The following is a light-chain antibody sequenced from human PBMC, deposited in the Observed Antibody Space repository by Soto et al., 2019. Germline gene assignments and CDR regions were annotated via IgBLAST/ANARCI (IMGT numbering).Light chain of an antibody. CDR2: EGS. Sequence: QSALTQPASVSGSPGQSITISCTGTSSDVGSYNLVSWYQQHPGKAPKLMIYEGSKRPSGVSNRFSGSKSGNTASLTISGLQAVYEADYYCCSYAGSSPVVFGGGTKLTVL. CDR1: SSDVGSYNL. J-gene: IGLJ2*01. CDR3: CSYAGSSPVV. V-gene: IGLV2-23*01.